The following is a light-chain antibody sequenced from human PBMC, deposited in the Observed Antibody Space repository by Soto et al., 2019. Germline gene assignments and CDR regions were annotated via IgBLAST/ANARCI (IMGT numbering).Light chain of an antibody. CDR3: SSYTSSSTYV. CDR2: DVS. Sequence: SALTQPASVSGSPGQSITISCTGTSTDIGRYNYVSWYQQHPGKAPKLMIYDVSNRPSGVSNRFSGSKSDNTASLTISGLQAEDEADYYCSSYTSSSTYVFGTGTKVTVL. J-gene: IGLJ1*01. V-gene: IGLV2-14*01. CDR1: STDIGRYNY.